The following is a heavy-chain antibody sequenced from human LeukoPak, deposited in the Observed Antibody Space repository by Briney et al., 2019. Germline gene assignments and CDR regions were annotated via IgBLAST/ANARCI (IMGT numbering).Heavy chain of an antibody. CDR1: GYTFTSYD. J-gene: IGHJ4*02. CDR3: AREYSSSSEWGLRYDY. CDR2: MNPNSGNT. V-gene: IGHV1-8*01. D-gene: IGHD6-6*01. Sequence: ASVKVSCKASGYTFTSYDINWVRQATGQGLEWMGWMNPNSGNTGYAQKFQGRVTMTRNTSISTAYMELSSLRSEDTAVYYCAREYSSSSEWGLRYDYWGQGTLVTVSS.